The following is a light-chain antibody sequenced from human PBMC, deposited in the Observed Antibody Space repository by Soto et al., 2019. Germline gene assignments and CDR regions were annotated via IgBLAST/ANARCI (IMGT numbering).Light chain of an antibody. CDR1: RSNIGTYT. V-gene: IGLV1-44*01. Sequence: QSVLTQSPSASATPGQRVTISCSGGRSNIGTYTVNWYQQLPGTAPTPLIFRNHQRPSGVPDRFSGSKSGTSASLAISGPQSEDEADYYCAAWDDSLRAVVFGGGTQLTVL. CDR2: RNH. J-gene: IGLJ2*01. CDR3: AAWDDSLRAVV.